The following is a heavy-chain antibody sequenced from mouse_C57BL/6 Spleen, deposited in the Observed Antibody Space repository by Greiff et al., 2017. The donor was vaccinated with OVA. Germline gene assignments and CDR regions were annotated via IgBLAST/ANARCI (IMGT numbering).Heavy chain of an antibody. CDR3: ARGKTSREAWFAY. CDR2: INPNSGTT. CDR1: GYSFTDYN. V-gene: IGHV1-39*01. J-gene: IGHJ3*01. Sequence: VQLQQSGPELVKPGASVKISCKASGYSFTDYNMNWVKQSNGKSLEWIGVINPNSGTTSYNQKFKGKATLTVDKSSSTAYMQLNSLTSEDSAVYYCARGKTSREAWFAYWGQGTLVTVSA.